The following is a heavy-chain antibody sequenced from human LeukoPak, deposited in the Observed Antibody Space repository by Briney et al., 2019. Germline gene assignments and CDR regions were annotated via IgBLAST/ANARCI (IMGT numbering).Heavy chain of an antibody. Sequence: SETLSLTCTVTGDSINSLDLWSWVRQPPGKGLEWIGEMYLSGTTHSNPSVKSRVTISIDKSKNQFFLNLSSVTAADTAVYYCAGLVGRYSSGLYYYYFDYWGQGTLVTVSS. V-gene: IGHV4-4*02. CDR3: AGLVGRYSSGLYYYYFDY. CDR2: MYLSGTT. J-gene: IGHJ4*02. D-gene: IGHD3-22*01. CDR1: GDSINSLDL.